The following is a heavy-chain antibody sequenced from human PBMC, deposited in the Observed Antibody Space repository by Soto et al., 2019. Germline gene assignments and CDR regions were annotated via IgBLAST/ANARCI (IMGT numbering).Heavy chain of an antibody. D-gene: IGHD3-22*01. CDR2: IYYSGST. J-gene: IGHJ4*02. V-gene: IGHV4-59*08. CDR1: GGSISSYY. CDR3: ARGAYERSDYFDY. Sequence: SETLSLTCTVSGGSISSYYWSWIRQPPGKGLEWIGYIYYSGSTNYNPSLKSRVTISVDTSKNQFSLKLSSVTAADTAVYYCARGAYERSDYFDYWGQGTLVTVSS.